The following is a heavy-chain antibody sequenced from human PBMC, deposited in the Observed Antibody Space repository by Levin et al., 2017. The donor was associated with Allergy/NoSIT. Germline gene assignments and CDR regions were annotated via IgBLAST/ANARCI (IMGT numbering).Heavy chain of an antibody. Sequence: PGGSLRLSCKGSGYSFTSYWIGWVRQMPGKGLEWMGIIYPGDSDTRYSPSFQGQVTISADKSISTAYLQWSSLKASDTAMYYYARCEDYDSIYGMDVWGQGTTVTVSS. CDR1: GYSFTSYW. CDR3: ARCEDYDSIYGMDV. CDR2: IYPGDSDT. J-gene: IGHJ6*02. V-gene: IGHV5-51*01. D-gene: IGHD3-3*01.